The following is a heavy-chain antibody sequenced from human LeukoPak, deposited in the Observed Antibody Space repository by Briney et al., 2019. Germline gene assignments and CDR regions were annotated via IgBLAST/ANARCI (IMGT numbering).Heavy chain of an antibody. V-gene: IGHV1-2*02. J-gene: IGHJ5*02. CDR3: ARHPQDIVVVPAAITYNWFDP. Sequence: ASVKVSCKASGYTFTGYYMHWVRQAPGQGLEWMGWINPNSGGTNYAQKFQGRVTMTRDTSISTAYMELSWLRSDDTAVYYCARHPQDIVVVPAAITYNWFDPWGQGTLVTVSS. CDR1: GYTFTGYY. D-gene: IGHD2-2*01. CDR2: INPNSGGT.